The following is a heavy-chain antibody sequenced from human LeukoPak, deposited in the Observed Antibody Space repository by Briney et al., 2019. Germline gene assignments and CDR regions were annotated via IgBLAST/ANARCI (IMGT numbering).Heavy chain of an antibody. D-gene: IGHD1-26*01. CDR3: ARDRGGSYLGWFDP. V-gene: IGHV4-59*01. CDR2: IYYSGST. CDR1: GGSISSYY. J-gene: IGHJ5*02. Sequence: SETLSLTCTVSGGSISSYYWSWIRQPPGKGLEWIGYIYYSGSTNYNPSLKSRVTISVDTSKNQFSLKLSSVTAADTAVYYCARDRGGSYLGWFDPWGQGTLVTVSS.